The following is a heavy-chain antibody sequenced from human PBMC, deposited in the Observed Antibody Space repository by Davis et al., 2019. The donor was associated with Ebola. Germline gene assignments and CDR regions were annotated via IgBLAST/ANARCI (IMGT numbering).Heavy chain of an antibody. CDR3: ARVVFVAGATPTWYFDL. Sequence: SETLSLTCAVYAGSFSDYYWNWIRQPPGKGLEWIGEINHSGSTSYNPSLKSRVTISVDTSKNQFSLKLSSVTAADTAVYYCARVVFVAGATPTWYFDLWGRGTLVTVSS. CDR1: AGSFSDYY. V-gene: IGHV4-34*01. CDR2: INHSGST. D-gene: IGHD2-15*01. J-gene: IGHJ2*01.